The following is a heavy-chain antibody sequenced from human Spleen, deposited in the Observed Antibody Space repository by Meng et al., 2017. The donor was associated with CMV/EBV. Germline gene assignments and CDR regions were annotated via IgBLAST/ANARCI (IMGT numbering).Heavy chain of an antibody. D-gene: IGHD3-16*02. CDR2: ISSSSSYI. CDR1: GFTFSSYG. V-gene: IGHV3-21*01. J-gene: IGHJ4*02. Sequence: GESLKISCAASGFTFSSYGMHWVRQAPGKGLEWVSSISSSSSYIYYADSVKGRFTISRDNAKNSLYLQMNSLRAEDTAVYYCARDRDYVWGSYRYGGFDYWGQGTLVTVSS. CDR3: ARDRDYVWGSYRYGGFDY.